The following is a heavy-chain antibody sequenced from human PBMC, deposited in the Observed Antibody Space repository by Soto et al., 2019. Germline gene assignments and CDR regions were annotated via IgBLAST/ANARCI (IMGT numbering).Heavy chain of an antibody. CDR2: IKPDGSAT. J-gene: IGHJ4*02. D-gene: IGHD2-15*01. CDR3: LGGNGGPQ. CDR1: DFTFRNYW. V-gene: IGHV3-7*03. Sequence: EVQLVESGGDLVQPGGSLRLSCATSDFTFRNYWMNWVRQAPGKGLEWVANIKPDGSATNYVDSVKGRFTISRDNVRNSVSLQMNSRRVEDTAVYFCLGGNGGPQWGQGTLVTVSS.